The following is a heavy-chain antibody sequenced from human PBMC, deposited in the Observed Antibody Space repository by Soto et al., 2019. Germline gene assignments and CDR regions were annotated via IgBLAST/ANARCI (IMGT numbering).Heavy chain of an antibody. J-gene: IGHJ4*02. CDR3: ARAYGYVSAWYHDY. CDR1: GGTVSSDA. V-gene: IGHV1-69*01. D-gene: IGHD6-19*01. CDR2: LIPILGTT. Sequence: QVQLVQSGAEVRKPGSSVKVSCKASGGTVSSDAVSWVRQAPGQGLEWMGGLIPILGTTQYAQKFQGRVTITADESTNTAYMELSSLRSDDTAVYYCARAYGYVSAWYHDYWGQGTRVTVSS.